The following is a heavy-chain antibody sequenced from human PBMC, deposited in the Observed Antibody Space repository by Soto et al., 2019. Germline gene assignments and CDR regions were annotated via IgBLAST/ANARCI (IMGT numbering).Heavy chain of an antibody. CDR2: INPSGGST. D-gene: IGHD3-3*01. CDR1: GYTFTSYY. V-gene: IGHV1-46*01. CDR3: ARDGAVRRFLEWSHERYYYYYGMDV. Sequence: GPSVKVSCKASGYTFTSYYIHWVRQAPGQGLEWMGIINPSGGSTSYAQKFQGRVTMTRDTSTSTVYMELSSLRSEDTAVYYCARDGAVRRFLEWSHERYYYYYGMDVWGQGTTVTVSS. J-gene: IGHJ6*02.